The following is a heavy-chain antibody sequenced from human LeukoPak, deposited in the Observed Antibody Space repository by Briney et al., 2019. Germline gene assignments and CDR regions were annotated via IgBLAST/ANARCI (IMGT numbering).Heavy chain of an antibody. J-gene: IGHJ6*02. CDR2: ITNGGSTI. V-gene: IGHV3-11*01. Sequence: GGSLTLSCAASGFTFSDYNMNWVRQAPGKGLEWVSYITNGGSTIHHADSVKGRFTISRDNAKKTLYLQMNSLRAEDTAVYYCARSIGLTGGGVDVWGQGTTATVSS. D-gene: IGHD3-9*01. CDR3: ARSIGLTGGGVDV. CDR1: GFTFSDYN.